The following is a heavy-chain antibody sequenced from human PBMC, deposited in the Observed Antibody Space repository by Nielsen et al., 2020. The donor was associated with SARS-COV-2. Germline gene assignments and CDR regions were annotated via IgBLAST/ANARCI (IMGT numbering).Heavy chain of an antibody. CDR2: IWYDGSHQ. CDR1: GFTFNSFH. CDR3: ARESYNEDFWSGYFGDYHVMDV. J-gene: IGHJ6*02. V-gene: IGHV3-33*01. Sequence: GGSLRLSCVASGFTFNSFHMHWVRQGPDKGLEWVANIWYDGSHQNYADSVKGRFTVSRDNSKNTLYLDMDSLRVEDTAVYYCARESYNEDFWSGYFGDYHVMDVWGQGTTVTVSS. D-gene: IGHD3-3*01.